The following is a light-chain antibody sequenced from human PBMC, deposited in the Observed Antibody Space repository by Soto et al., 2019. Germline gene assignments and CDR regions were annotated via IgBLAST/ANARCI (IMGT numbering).Light chain of an antibody. J-gene: IGLJ2*01. CDR1: SSDVGGYNY. Sequence: QSALTQPPSASGSPGQSVTISCTGTSSDVGGYNYVSWYQQHPGKAPKLMIYEVSKRPSGVPDRFSGSKSGNTAFLTVSGLQAEDEADYYCSSYAGSKTLFGGGTKLTVL. CDR3: SSYAGSKTL. V-gene: IGLV2-8*01. CDR2: EVS.